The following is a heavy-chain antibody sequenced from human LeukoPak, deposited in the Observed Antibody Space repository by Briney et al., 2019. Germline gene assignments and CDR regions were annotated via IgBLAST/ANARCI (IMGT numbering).Heavy chain of an antibody. D-gene: IGHD6-13*01. J-gene: IGHJ4*02. Sequence: SETLSLTCTVSGGSISSGSYYWSWIRQPAGKGLEWIGRIYTSGSTNYNPSLKSRVTISVDTSKNQFSLKLSSVTAADTAVYYCARVTAAAAVPDYWGQGTLVTVSS. V-gene: IGHV4-61*02. CDR1: GGSISSGSYY. CDR2: IYTSGST. CDR3: ARVTAAAAVPDY.